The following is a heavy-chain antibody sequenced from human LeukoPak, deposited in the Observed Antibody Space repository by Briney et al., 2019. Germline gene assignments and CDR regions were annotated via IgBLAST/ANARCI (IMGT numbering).Heavy chain of an antibody. CDR2: ISSSGGNI. CDR1: GFTFSSYE. CDR3: AGLGITMIGGV. Sequence: GGSLRLSCAASGFTFSSYEMNWVRQAAGGGLEWVSYISSSGGNIYYADSVKGRFTISRDNAKNSLYLQMNSLRADDTSVYYWAGLGITMIGGVWGKGTTVTISS. V-gene: IGHV3-48*03. D-gene: IGHD3-10*02. J-gene: IGHJ6*04.